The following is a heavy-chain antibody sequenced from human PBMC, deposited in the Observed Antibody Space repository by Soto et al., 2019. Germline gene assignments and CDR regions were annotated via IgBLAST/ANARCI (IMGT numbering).Heavy chain of an antibody. CDR3: AKMLGSWTQSAEYFQH. V-gene: IGHV3-30*18. CDR1: GFTFSRYG. D-gene: IGHD1-26*01. CDR2: ISYDGSNK. Sequence: QVQLVESGGGVVQPGRSLRLSCAASGFTFSRYGMHWVRQAPGKGLEWVAVISYDGSNKYYADSVKGRFTISRDNSKNTLYLQMNSLRAEDTAVYYCAKMLGSWTQSAEYFQHWGQGTLVTVSS. J-gene: IGHJ1*01.